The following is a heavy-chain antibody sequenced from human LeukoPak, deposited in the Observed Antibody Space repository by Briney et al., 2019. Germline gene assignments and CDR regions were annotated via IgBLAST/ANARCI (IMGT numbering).Heavy chain of an antibody. Sequence: GGSLRLSCAASGFTFDDYAMHWVRQAPGKGLEWVAVIWYDGSNKYYADSVKGRFTISRDNSKNTLYLQMNSLRAEDTAVYYCARDGSGSYYMDYWGQGTLVTVSS. J-gene: IGHJ4*02. V-gene: IGHV3-33*08. CDR3: ARDGSGSYYMDY. CDR1: GFTFDDYA. D-gene: IGHD1-26*01. CDR2: IWYDGSNK.